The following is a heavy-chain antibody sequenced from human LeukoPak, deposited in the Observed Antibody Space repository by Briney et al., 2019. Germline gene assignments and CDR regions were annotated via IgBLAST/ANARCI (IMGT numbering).Heavy chain of an antibody. CDR2: ISRSGSTK. CDR3: ARVLRYCSGGNCYSGGLGYMDV. V-gene: IGHV3-11*01. D-gene: IGHD2-15*01. J-gene: IGHJ6*03. CDR1: GFTFSNAW. Sequence: GGSLRLSCAASGFTFSNAWMSWVRQAPGKGLEWVSSISRSGSTKYYADSVKGRFTISRDNAKNSLFLQMNSLRAEDTAVYYCARVLRYCSGGNCYSGGLGYMDVWGKGTTVTISS.